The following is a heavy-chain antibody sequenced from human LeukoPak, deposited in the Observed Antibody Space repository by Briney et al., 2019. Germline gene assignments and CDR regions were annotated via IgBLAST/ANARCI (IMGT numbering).Heavy chain of an antibody. CDR3: ARGAYCSSTSCYPYYFDY. J-gene: IGHJ4*02. V-gene: IGHV4-4*07. CDR1: GGSISSYY. CDR2: IYTSGST. Sequence: SETLSLTCTVSGGSISSYYWSWIRQPAGKGLEWIGRIYTSGSTNYNPSLKSRVTMSVDTSKNQFSLKLSPVTAADTAVYYCARGAYCSSTSCYPYYFDYWGQGTLVTVSS. D-gene: IGHD2-2*01.